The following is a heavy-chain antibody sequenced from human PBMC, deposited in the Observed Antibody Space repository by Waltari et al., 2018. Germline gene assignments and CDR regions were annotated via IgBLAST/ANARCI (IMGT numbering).Heavy chain of an antibody. J-gene: IGHJ4*02. V-gene: IGHV4-39*07. CDR1: GGSISSSSYY. Sequence: QLQLQESGPGLVKPSETLSLTCTVSGGSISSSSYYWGWIRQPPGKGLEWIGSIYYSGSTYYNPSLKSRVTISVDTSKNQFSLKLSSVTAADTAVYYCARTPLPSSGYDYWGQGTLVTVSS. CDR2: IYYSGST. D-gene: IGHD5-12*01. CDR3: ARTPLPSSGYDY.